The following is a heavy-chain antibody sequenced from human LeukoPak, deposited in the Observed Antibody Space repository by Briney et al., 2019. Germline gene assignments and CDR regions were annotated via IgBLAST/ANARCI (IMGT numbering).Heavy chain of an antibody. CDR3: ARAQYSSSWFPLGY. V-gene: IGHV1-2*04. CDR1: GYTFTGYY. Sequence: ASVKVSCKASGYTFTGYYMHWVRQAPGQGLEWMGWINPNSGGTNYAQKFQGWVTMTGDTSISTAYMELSRLRSDDTAVYYCARAQYSSSWFPLGYWGQGTLVTVSS. CDR2: INPNSGGT. J-gene: IGHJ4*02. D-gene: IGHD6-13*01.